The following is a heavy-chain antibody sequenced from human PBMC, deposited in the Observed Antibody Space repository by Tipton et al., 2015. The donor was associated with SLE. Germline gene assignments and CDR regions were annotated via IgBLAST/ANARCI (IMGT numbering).Heavy chain of an antibody. D-gene: IGHD6-19*01. Sequence: SLRLSCAASGFTFSTCAMHWLRQSPGKGLEWVAVMAYDGTNEFYADSVKGRFTIFRDNSKNTLYLQMNSLRAEDTALYYCARPRTLSSGWYYGMDVWGQGTTVTVSS. V-gene: IGHV3-30-3*01. CDR3: ARPRTLSSGWYYGMDV. CDR1: GFTFSTCA. J-gene: IGHJ6*02. CDR2: MAYDGTNE.